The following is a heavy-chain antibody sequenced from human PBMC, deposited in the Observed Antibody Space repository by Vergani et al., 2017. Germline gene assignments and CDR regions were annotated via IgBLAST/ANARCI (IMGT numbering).Heavy chain of an antibody. CDR3: ARGERQRYFDY. CDR2: ISYDGSNK. J-gene: IGHJ4*02. CDR1: GFTFSSYA. V-gene: IGHV3-30-3*01. D-gene: IGHD1-1*01. Sequence: QVQLVESGGGVVQPGRSLRLSCAASGFTFSSYAMHWVRQAPGKGLEWVAVISYDGSNKYYADSVKSRFTISRDNSTNTLYLQMNSLRAEDTAVYYCARGERQRYFDYWGQGTLVTVSS.